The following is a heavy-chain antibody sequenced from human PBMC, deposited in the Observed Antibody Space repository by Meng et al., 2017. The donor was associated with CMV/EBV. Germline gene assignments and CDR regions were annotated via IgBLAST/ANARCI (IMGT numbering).Heavy chain of an antibody. V-gene: IGHV1-18*01. Sequence: ASVKVSCKASGYTFTSYGISWVRQAPGQGLEWMGRISAYNGNTNYAQKLQGRVTMTTDTSTSTAYMELRSLRSDDTAVYYCARDPLAYCGGDCYPYYYYYGMDVWGQGTTVTVSS. D-gene: IGHD2-21*01. CDR2: ISAYNGNT. CDR3: ARDPLAYCGGDCYPYYYYYGMDV. J-gene: IGHJ6*02. CDR1: GYTFTSYG.